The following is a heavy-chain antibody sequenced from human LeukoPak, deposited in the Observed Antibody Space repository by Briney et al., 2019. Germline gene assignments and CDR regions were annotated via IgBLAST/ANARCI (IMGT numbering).Heavy chain of an antibody. D-gene: IGHD6-6*01. CDR3: ARTYSSSSFFAGPFDS. J-gene: IGHJ4*02. V-gene: IGHV4-39*07. Sequence: SETLSLTCTVSGGSISSSSYYWGWIRQPPGKGLEWIGSIYYSGSTYYNPSLKSRVTISVDTSKNQFSLKLSSVTAADTAVYYCARTYSSSSFFAGPFDSWGQGTLVTVYS. CDR2: IYYSGST. CDR1: GGSISSSSYY.